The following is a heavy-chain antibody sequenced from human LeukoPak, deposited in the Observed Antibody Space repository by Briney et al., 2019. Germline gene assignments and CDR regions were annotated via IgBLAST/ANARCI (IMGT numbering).Heavy chain of an antibody. CDR1: GFAFSSYW. Sequence: GGSLRLSCEASGFAFSSYWMSWVRQAPGQGLEWVAFIRYDGSNKYYADSVKGRFTISRDNSKNTLYLQMNSLRAEDTALYYCAKDGVLTRGYYYYYMDVWGKGTTVTISS. CDR3: AKDGVLTRGYYYYYMDV. CDR2: IRYDGSNK. V-gene: IGHV3-30*02. D-gene: IGHD2-8*01. J-gene: IGHJ6*03.